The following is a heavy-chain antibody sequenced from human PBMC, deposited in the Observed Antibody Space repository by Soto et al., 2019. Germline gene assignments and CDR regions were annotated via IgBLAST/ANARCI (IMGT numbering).Heavy chain of an antibody. Sequence: PGGSLRLSCAASGFTFSSYGMHWVRQAPGKGLEWVAVISYDGSNKYYADSVKGRFTISRDNSKNTLYLQMNSLRAEDTAVYYCAKVIPPEFSVSEPYYYYGMDVWGQGTTVTVSS. V-gene: IGHV3-30*18. CDR2: ISYDGSNK. CDR3: AKVIPPEFSVSEPYYYYGMDV. J-gene: IGHJ6*02. CDR1: GFTFSSYG. D-gene: IGHD3-16*02.